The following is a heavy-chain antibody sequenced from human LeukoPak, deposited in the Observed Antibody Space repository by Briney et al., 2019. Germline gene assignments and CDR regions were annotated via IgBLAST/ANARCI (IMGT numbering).Heavy chain of an antibody. CDR2: VYHSGSA. CDR3: ARLRFDFWSGYTHPYFDY. J-gene: IGHJ4*02. V-gene: IGHV4-38-2*01. CDR1: GYSISRGSY. Sequence: SETLSLTCAVSGYSISRGSYWGWIRQPPGKGLEWIGSVYHSGSAYYNPSLKSRVTISVDTSKIQFSLKLSSVAATDTAVYFCARLRFDFWSGYTHPYFDYWGQGTLVTVSS. D-gene: IGHD3-3*01.